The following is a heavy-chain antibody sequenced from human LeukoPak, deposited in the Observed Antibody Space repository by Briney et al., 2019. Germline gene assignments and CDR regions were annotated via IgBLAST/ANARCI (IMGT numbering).Heavy chain of an antibody. CDR3: AKGRGYCTGGSCYSDY. D-gene: IGHD2-15*01. Sequence: GGSLRLSCTASVFTFSNYAMSWVRQAPGKGLEWVSTISGSDGSTYYADSVKGRFTISRDNSKNTLYLQMNSLRVEDTAIYYCAKGRGYCTGGSCYSDYWGQGTLVTVSS. V-gene: IGHV3-23*01. J-gene: IGHJ4*02. CDR1: VFTFSNYA. CDR2: ISGSDGST.